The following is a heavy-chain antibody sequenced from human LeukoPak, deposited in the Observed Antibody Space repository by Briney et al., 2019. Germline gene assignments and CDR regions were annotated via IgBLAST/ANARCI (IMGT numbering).Heavy chain of an antibody. V-gene: IGHV3-23*01. CDR3: AKADRGWGVITKD. CDR1: GFTFTTYA. CDR2: IGGSSDFT. Sequence: PGGSLRLSCAASGFTFTTYAMSWVRQVPGKGLEWVAAIGGSSDFTYYAEYVKGRFTISRDNSKKTLYLQMNSLRAEDTAVYCCAKADRGWGVITKDWGQGTLVTVSS. J-gene: IGHJ4*02. D-gene: IGHD3-10*01.